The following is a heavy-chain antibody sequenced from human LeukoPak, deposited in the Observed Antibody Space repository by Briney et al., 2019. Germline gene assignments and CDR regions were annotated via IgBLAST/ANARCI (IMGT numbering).Heavy chain of an antibody. V-gene: IGHV4-34*01. CDR3: ARSGIAAVH. D-gene: IGHD6-13*01. CDR2: INHSEST. CDR1: GGSFSGYY. J-gene: IGHJ4*02. Sequence: SETLSLTCAVYGGSFSGYYWSWIRQPPGKGLEWIGKINHSESTNYNPSLKSRVTISVDTSKNQFSLKLSSVTAADTAVYYCARSGIAAVHWGQGTLVTVSS.